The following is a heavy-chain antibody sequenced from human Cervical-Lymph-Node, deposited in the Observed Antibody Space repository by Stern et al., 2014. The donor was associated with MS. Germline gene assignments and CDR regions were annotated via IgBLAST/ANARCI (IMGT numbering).Heavy chain of an antibody. V-gene: IGHV3-7*01. CDR2: IKTDGSDK. J-gene: IGHJ5*02. Sequence: VQLLQSGGGLVQPGESLRLSCAVSGFTFSNYWMTWVRQAPGKGLEWVASIKTDGSDKSYVASGKGRFPISRDNAKNSLYLQMNSLRAEDTAVYYCARAVRELGTWGQGTLVTVSS. D-gene: IGHD1-7*01. CDR1: GFTFSNYW. CDR3: ARAVRELGT.